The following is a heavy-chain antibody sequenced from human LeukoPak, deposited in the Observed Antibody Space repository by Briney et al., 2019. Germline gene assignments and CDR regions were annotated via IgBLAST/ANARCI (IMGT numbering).Heavy chain of an antibody. CDR1: GYTLTELS. CDR2: FDPEDGET. D-gene: IGHD6-19*01. CDR3: ATDILGIAVAGTNY. V-gene: IGHV1-24*01. J-gene: IGHJ4*02. Sequence: ASVKVSCKVSGYTLTELSMHWVRQAPGKGLEWMGGFDPEDGETIYAQKFQGRVTMTGDTSTDTAYMELSSLRSEDTAVYYCATDILGIAVAGTNYWGQGTLVTVSS.